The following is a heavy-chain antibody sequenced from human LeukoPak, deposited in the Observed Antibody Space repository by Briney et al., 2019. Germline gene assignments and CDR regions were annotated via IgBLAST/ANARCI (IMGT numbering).Heavy chain of an antibody. CDR1: GFTFSSYA. CDR2: ITTSTTVPHI. J-gene: IGHJ6*03. D-gene: IGHD1-14*01. Sequence: GGSLRLSCAASGFTFSSYAMSWVRQAPGRGLEWVSSITTSTTVPHIFYAASVKGRFHISRDNAKNSVYLQMNSVRAEDTAVYYCARTPRARTIPETYYMDVWGKGTTVTVSS. V-gene: IGHV3-21*01. CDR3: ARTPRARTIPETYYMDV.